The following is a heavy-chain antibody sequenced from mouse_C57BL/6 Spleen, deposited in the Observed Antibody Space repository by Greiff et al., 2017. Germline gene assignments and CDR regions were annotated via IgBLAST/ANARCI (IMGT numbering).Heavy chain of an antibody. CDR2: IDPSDSYT. CDR3: ARGAFYSGSNWYFDV. J-gene: IGHJ1*03. V-gene: IGHV1-69*01. D-gene: IGHD1-1*01. CDR1: GYTFTSYW. Sequence: QVQLQQPGAELVMPGASVKLSCKASGYTFTSYWMLWVKQRPGQGLEWIGEIDPSDSYTNYNQKFKGKSTLTVDKSSSTAYMQLSSLTSEDSAVYYCARGAFYSGSNWYFDVWGTGTTVTVSS.